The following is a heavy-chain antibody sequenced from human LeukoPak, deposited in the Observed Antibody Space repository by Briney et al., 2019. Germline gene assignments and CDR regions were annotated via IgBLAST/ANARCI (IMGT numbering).Heavy chain of an antibody. CDR3: ARGGAGYAFDY. Sequence: GGSLRLSCAASGFTVSTNYMSWVRQAPGKGLEWISVISSGGTPYYADSVKGRFTISRDSSENTLYLQMHSLRAEDTAVYYCARGGAGYAFDYWGQGTLVTVSS. CDR2: ISSGGTP. D-gene: IGHD5-12*01. CDR1: GFTVSTNY. V-gene: IGHV3-66*02. J-gene: IGHJ4*02.